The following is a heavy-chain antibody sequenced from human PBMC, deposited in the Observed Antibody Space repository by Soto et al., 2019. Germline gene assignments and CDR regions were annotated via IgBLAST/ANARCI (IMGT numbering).Heavy chain of an antibody. D-gene: IGHD4-17*01. CDR1: GFTFDDYA. CDR2: ISWNSGSI. CDR3: AKDISLRYYYYYMDV. Sequence: GGSLRLSCAASGFTFDDYAMHWVRQAPGKGLEWVSGISWNSGSIGYADSVKGRFTISRDNAKNSLYLQMNSLRAEDTALYYCAKDISLRYYYYYMDVWGKGTTVTVSS. V-gene: IGHV3-9*01. J-gene: IGHJ6*03.